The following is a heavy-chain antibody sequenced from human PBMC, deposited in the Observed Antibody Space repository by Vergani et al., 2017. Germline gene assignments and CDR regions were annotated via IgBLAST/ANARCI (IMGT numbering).Heavy chain of an antibody. Sequence: QVQLVESGGGVVQPGRSLRLSCAASGFTFSSYAMHWVRQAPGKGLEWVAVISYDGSNKYYADSVKGRFTISRDNSKTTLYLQMNSLRAEDTAVYYCARDTRVIGDSRFDYWGQGTLVTVSS. CDR2: ISYDGSNK. V-gene: IGHV3-30*04. CDR1: GFTFSSYA. CDR3: ARDTRVIGDSRFDY. D-gene: IGHD4-17*01. J-gene: IGHJ4*02.